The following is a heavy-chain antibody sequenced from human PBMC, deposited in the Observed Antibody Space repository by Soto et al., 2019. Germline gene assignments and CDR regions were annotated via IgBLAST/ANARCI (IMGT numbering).Heavy chain of an antibody. CDR1: GFTFSSYG. D-gene: IGHD6-19*01. CDR2: IWYDGSNK. V-gene: IGHV3-33*01. J-gene: IGHJ5*02. CDR3: AREGFSSGWRQNWFDP. Sequence: QVQLVESGGGVVQPGRSLRLSCAASGFTFSSYGMHWVRQAPGKGLEWVAVIWYDGSNKYYADSVKGRFTISRDNSKNKLYLQMNSLRAEDTAVYYCAREGFSSGWRQNWFDPWGQGTLVTVSS.